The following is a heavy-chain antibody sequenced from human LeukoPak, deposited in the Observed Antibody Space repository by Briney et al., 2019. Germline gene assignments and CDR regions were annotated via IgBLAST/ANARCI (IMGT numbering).Heavy chain of an antibody. D-gene: IGHD3-22*01. CDR2: IYYSGST. J-gene: IGHJ4*02. CDR1: GGSVSCGSYY. CDR3: ARLYYDSSGYYQICYFDY. V-gene: IGHV4-61*01. Sequence: SETLSLTCTVSGGSVSCGSYYWTWIRQPPGKRLEWIGYIYYSGSTNYNPSLKSRVTISVDTSKNQFSLRLSSVTAADTAVYYCARLYYDSSGYYQICYFDYWGQGTLVTVSS.